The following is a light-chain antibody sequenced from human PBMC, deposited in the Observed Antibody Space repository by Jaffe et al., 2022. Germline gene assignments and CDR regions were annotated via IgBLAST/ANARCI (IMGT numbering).Light chain of an antibody. J-gene: IGKJ4*01. CDR3: QQYYSSPLT. CDR1: QSLRSNS. V-gene: IGKV3-20*01. CDR2: GAS. Sequence: EIVLTQSPGTLSLSPGERAALSCGASQSLRSNSLAWFQQKPGQAPRLLIYGASTRATGIPDRFSGSGSGADFTLTISRLEPEDFAVYYCQQYYSSPLTFGAGTKLEIK.